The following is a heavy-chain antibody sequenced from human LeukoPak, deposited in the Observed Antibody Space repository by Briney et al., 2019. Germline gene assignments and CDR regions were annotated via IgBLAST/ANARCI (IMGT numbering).Heavy chain of an antibody. CDR2: ISSSSSYI. CDR3: ARVIGAVAGSAFDI. J-gene: IGHJ3*02. V-gene: IGHV3-21*01. Sequence: GGSLRLSCAASGFTFSSYSMTWVRQAPGKGLEWLSSISSSSSYIFYADSVKGRFNISRDNAKNSLYLQMNNLRAEDTAVYYCARVIGAVAGSAFDIWGQGTMVTVSS. CDR1: GFTFSSYS. D-gene: IGHD6-19*01.